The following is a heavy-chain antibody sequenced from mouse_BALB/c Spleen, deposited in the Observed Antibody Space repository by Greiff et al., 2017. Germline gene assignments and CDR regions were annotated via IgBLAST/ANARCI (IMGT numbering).Heavy chain of an antibody. V-gene: IGHV5-6-3*01. CDR3: AREEIYYGYDWFAY. CDR2: INSNGGST. J-gene: IGHJ3*01. D-gene: IGHD2-2*01. Sequence: EVKLMESGGGLVQPGGSLKLSCAASGFTFSSYGMSWVRQTPDKRLELVATINSNGGSTYYPDSVKGRFTISRDNAKNTLYLQMSSLKSEDTAMYYCAREEIYYGYDWFAYWGQGTLVTVSA. CDR1: GFTFSSYG.